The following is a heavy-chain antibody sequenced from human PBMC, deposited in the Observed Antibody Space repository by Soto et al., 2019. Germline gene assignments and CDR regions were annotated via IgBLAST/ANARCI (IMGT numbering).Heavy chain of an antibody. V-gene: IGHV1-18*01. CDR3: ARDRGVAPPVAGNTHYYYSMDV. J-gene: IGHJ6*03. CDR2: ISAYNGNT. D-gene: IGHD6-19*01. CDR1: GYSFTNYG. Sequence: QDQLVQSGVEVKKPGASVKVSCKASGYSFTNYGITWVRQAPGQGFEWMGWISAYNGNTNYAQKFQGRVTMTTDASTSTAYLELRGLRSDDTAVYYCARDRGVAPPVAGNTHYYYSMDVWGKGTTVTVSS.